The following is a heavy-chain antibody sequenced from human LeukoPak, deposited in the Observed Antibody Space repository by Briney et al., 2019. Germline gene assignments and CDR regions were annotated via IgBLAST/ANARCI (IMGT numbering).Heavy chain of an antibody. D-gene: IGHD4-23*01. V-gene: IGHV4-34*01. Sequence: PSETLSLTCAVYGGSFSGYYWSWIRQPPGKGLEWIGEINHSGSTNYNPSLKSRVTIPVDTSKNQFSLKLSSVTAADTAVYYCARGQGYDYSRNRQVRWFDPWGQGTLVTVSS. CDR3: ARGQGYDYSRNRQVRWFDP. CDR1: GGSFSGYY. CDR2: INHSGST. J-gene: IGHJ5*02.